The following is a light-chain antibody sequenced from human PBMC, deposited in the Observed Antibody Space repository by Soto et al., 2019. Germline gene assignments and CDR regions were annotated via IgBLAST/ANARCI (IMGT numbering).Light chain of an antibody. CDR2: AAS. CDR1: QSISTY. Sequence: DIQMTQSPAFLSASVGDRVTITCRASQSISTYLNWVQQKPRKPPKLLIYAASFLQSGVPSRFSGSGSGTDFTLTISSLLPEDFATYYCQQSYNIPLPFGPGTTVDVK. V-gene: IGKV1-39*01. CDR3: QQSYNIPLP. J-gene: IGKJ3*01.